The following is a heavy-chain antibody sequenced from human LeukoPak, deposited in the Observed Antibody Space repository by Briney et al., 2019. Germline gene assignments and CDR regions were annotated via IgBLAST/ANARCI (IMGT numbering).Heavy chain of an antibody. CDR1: GYTFTSYG. CDR2: ISAYNGNT. D-gene: IGHD1-26*01. V-gene: IGHV1-18*01. J-gene: IGHJ4*02. CDR3: ARDGWELAF. Sequence: ASVKVSCKASGYTFTSYGISWVRQAPGQGLEWMGWISAYNGNTSYAQKFQGRVTMTRDMSTSTVYMELSSLRSEDTAVYYCARDGWELAFWGQGTLVTVSS.